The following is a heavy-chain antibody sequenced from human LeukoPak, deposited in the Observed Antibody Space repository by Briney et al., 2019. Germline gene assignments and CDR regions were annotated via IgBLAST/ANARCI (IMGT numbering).Heavy chain of an antibody. V-gene: IGHV1-2*02. CDR1: GYTFTGYY. CDR3: ARDGDSSSGSLDY. CDR2: INPNSGGT. Sequence: GASVKVSCKASGYTFTGYYMHWVRQAPGQGLEWMGWINPNSGGTNYAQKFQGRVTMTRDTSISTAYMELSRLRSDDTAVYYCARDGDSSSGSLDYWGQGTLVTVSS. D-gene: IGHD6-6*01. J-gene: IGHJ4*02.